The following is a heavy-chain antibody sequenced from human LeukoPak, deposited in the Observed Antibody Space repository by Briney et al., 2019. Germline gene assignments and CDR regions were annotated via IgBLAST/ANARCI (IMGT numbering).Heavy chain of an antibody. Sequence: PSETLSLTCTVSGGSISSGSYYWSWIRQPAGKGLEWIGRIYTSGSTNYNPSLKSRVTISVDTSKNQFSLKLSSVTAADTAVYYCARASRDYYYYYYMDVWGKGTTVTVSS. J-gene: IGHJ6*03. D-gene: IGHD6-6*01. V-gene: IGHV4-61*02. CDR1: GGSISSGSYY. CDR3: ARASRDYYYYYYMDV. CDR2: IYTSGST.